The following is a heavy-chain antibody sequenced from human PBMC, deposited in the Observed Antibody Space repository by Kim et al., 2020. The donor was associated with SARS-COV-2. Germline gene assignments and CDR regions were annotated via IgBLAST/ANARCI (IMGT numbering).Heavy chain of an antibody. J-gene: IGHJ6*01. V-gene: IGHV4-30-2*01. Sequence: SETLSLTCAVSGGSISSGGYSWSWIRQPPGKGLEWIGYIYYSGSTYYNPSLKSRVTISVDRSKNQFSLKLSSVTAADTAVYYCAGQTGGSGRYYKDYDYG. CDR2: IYYSGST. CDR3: AGQTGGSGRYYKDYDYG. D-gene: IGHD3-10*01. CDR1: GGSISSGGYS.